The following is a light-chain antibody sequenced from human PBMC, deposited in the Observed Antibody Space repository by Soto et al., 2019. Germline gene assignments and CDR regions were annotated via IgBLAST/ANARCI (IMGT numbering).Light chain of an antibody. V-gene: IGLV3-21*02. CDR1: NIWSKS. CDR2: DDD. J-gene: IGLJ2*01. Sequence: SYELTQPPSVSVAPGQTASFTCGGHNIWSKSVNWYQQKPGQAPILVIYDDDDRPSGIPGRFSGSNSGSAATLTISRVEAGDEADYYCQVWDSDTEHVVVGGGTKLTVL. CDR3: QVWDSDTEHVV.